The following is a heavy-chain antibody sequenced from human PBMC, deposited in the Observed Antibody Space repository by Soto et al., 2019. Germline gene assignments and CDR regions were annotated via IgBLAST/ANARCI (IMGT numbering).Heavy chain of an antibody. CDR1: GHTITRGDYH. CDR3: ARADQSKSLFFVKVTRRYYYFGMDV. J-gene: IGHJ6*02. V-gene: IGHV4-30-4*01. CDR2: IHYSGAA. D-gene: IGHD3-3*01. Sequence: TNCVPGHTITRGDYHWSWIRQATKKGLEWIGSIHYSGAASYNPSLVNRATTPIEASKNQFSLKVTSVSAPDTAVYYCARADQSKSLFFVKVTRRYYYFGMDVWCQ.